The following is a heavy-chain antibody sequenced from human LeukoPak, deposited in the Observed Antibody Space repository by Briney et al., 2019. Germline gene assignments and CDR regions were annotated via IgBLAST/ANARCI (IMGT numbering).Heavy chain of an antibody. J-gene: IGHJ4*02. Sequence: GGSLRLSCAGSGITFSSYAMNWVRQAPGKGLEWVSGISGSGGSTYYADSVKGRFTISRDNSKNTLYLQMNSLRAEDTAVYFCAKERTAFSSGWSDYWGQGTLATVSS. CDR3: AKERTAFSSGWSDY. V-gene: IGHV3-23*01. CDR1: GITFSSYA. CDR2: ISGSGGST. D-gene: IGHD6-19*01.